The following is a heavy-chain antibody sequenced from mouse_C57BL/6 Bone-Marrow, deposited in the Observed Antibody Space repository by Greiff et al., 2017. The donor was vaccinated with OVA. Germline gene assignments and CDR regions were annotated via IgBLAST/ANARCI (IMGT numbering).Heavy chain of an antibody. D-gene: IGHD2-4*01. CDR2: ISDGGSYS. Sequence: DVMLVESGGGLVKPGGSLKLSCAASGFTFSSYAMSWVRQTPEKRLEWVATISDGGSYSYYPDNVKGRFTISRDNAKNNLYLQMSHLKSEDTAMYYCARDVGLRRRRNYFDYWGQGTTLTVSS. J-gene: IGHJ2*01. CDR3: ARDVGLRRRRNYFDY. CDR1: GFTFSSYA. V-gene: IGHV5-4*01.